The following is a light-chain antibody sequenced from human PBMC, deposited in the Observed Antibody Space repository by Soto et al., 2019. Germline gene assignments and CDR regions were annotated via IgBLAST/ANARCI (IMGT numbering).Light chain of an antibody. CDR2: DNN. V-gene: IGLV1-51*01. CDR1: SSNIGNNY. Sequence: QSVLTQPPSVSAAPGQKVTISCSGSSSNIGNNYVSWYQQLPGTAPKLLISDNNKRPSGIPDRFSGSKSGTSATLGITGLQTGDEADYYCGTWDSSLSAVFVGGTKLTVL. CDR3: GTWDSSLSAV. J-gene: IGLJ3*02.